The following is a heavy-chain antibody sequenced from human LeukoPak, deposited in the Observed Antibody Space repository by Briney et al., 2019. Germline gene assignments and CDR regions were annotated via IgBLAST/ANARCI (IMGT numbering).Heavy chain of an antibody. D-gene: IGHD3-22*01. J-gene: IGHJ4*02. CDR2: ISSSGSTI. V-gene: IGHV3-11*04. CDR3: ARDHYYDSSGYLNY. Sequence: GGSLRLSCAASGFTFSDYYMSWIRQAPGKGLEWVSYISSSGSTIYYAGSVKGRFTISRDNAKNSLYLQMNSLRAEDTAVYYCARDHYYDSSGYLNYWGQGTLVTVSS. CDR1: GFTFSDYY.